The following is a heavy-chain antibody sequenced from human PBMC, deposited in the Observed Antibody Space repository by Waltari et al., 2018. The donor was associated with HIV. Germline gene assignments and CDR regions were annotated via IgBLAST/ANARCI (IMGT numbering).Heavy chain of an antibody. J-gene: IGHJ4*02. CDR2: IFGDGGSP. CDR1: GFPFSRYA. V-gene: IGHV3-23*01. Sequence: EVQLLESGGGLVAPGGSLRLSCAGLGFPFSRYAMTWVRQDPGKGLEWVSAIFGDGGSPFYADSVKGRFTISRDNSKNTLYLQMNSLRAEDTAVYYCAKGTLNPLTTDYWGQGTLVTVSS. D-gene: IGHD4-17*01. CDR3: AKGTLNPLTTDY.